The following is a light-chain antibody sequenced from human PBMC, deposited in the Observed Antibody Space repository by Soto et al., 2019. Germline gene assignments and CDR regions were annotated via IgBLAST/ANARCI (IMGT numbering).Light chain of an antibody. CDR3: QKLNSYPPRYT. CDR1: QGIISD. Sequence: DIQLTQSPSFLSASVGDRVTITCRASQGIISDLAWYQQKPGKAPKLLIYAASTLQSGVPSRFSGSGSGTEFTLTISSLQPEDFATYYCQKLNSYPPRYTFGQGTKLEIK. CDR2: AAS. J-gene: IGKJ2*01. V-gene: IGKV1-9*01.